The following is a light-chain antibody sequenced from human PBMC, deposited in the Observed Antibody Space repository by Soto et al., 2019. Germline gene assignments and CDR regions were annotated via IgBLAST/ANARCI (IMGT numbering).Light chain of an antibody. CDR2: RNN. CDR3: AAWDDRLSGLV. CDR1: SSNIGSNY. J-gene: IGLJ2*01. Sequence: QSVLTQPPSASGTPGQRVTISCSGSSSNIGSNYVYWYHQLPGTAPKLGIYRNNQRPSGVPDRISGSKSGTSASLAISGLRSEDEDDYYCAAWDDRLSGLVFGRGTKVTVL. V-gene: IGLV1-47*01.